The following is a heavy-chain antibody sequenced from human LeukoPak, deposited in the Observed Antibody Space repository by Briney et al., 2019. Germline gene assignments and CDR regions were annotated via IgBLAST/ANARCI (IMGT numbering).Heavy chain of an antibody. V-gene: IGHV3-48*03. J-gene: IGHJ4*02. CDR1: GFTFSSYE. CDR2: ISSSGSTI. Sequence: GGSLRLSCAASGFTFSSYEMNWVRQAPGKGLEWVSYISSSGSTIYYADSVKGRFTISRDNAKNSLYLQTNSLRAEDTAVYYCARDRVYGGNYRFSFDYWGRGTLVTVSS. D-gene: IGHD4-23*01. CDR3: ARDRVYGGNYRFSFDY.